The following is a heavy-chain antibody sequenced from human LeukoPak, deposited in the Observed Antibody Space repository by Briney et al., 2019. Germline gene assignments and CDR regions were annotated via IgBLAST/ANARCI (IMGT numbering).Heavy chain of an antibody. CDR3: AKDRSSGWYYFDY. D-gene: IGHD6-19*01. CDR1: GFTFSSYG. J-gene: IGHJ4*02. Sequence: GGSLRLSCAASGFTFSSYGMHWVRQAPGKGLEWVAFIRYDGGNKYYADSVKGRFTISRDNSKNTLYLQMNSLRAEDTAVYYCAKDRSSGWYYFDYWGQGTLVTVSS. V-gene: IGHV3-30*02. CDR2: IRYDGGNK.